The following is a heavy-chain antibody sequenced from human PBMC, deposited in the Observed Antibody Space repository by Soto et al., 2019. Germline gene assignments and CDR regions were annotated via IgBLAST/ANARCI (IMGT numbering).Heavy chain of an antibody. CDR2: ISSSGSTI. D-gene: IGHD4-17*01. V-gene: IGHV3-48*03. CDR1: GFTFSSYE. Sequence: PGGSLRLSCAASGFTFSSYEMNWVRQAPGKGLEWVSYISSSGSTIYYADSVKGRFTISRDNAKNSLYLQMNSLRAEDTAVYYCARGSDYGTAHDYWGQGTLVTVSS. CDR3: ARGSDYGTAHDY. J-gene: IGHJ4*02.